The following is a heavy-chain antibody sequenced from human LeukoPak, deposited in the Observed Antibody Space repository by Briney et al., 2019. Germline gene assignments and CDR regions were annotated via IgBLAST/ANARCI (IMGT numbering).Heavy chain of an antibody. V-gene: IGHV1-18*01. Sequence: ASVKVSCKASGYTFASYGISWVRLAPGQGLEWMGWISAYNGNTNYAQKLQGRVTMTTDTSTSTAYMELRSLRSDDTAVYYCARAGYCSSTSCSIKKYYYYGMDVWGQGTTVTVSS. CDR3: ARAGYCSSTSCSIKKYYYYGMDV. D-gene: IGHD2-2*03. CDR2: ISAYNGNT. J-gene: IGHJ6*02. CDR1: GYTFASYG.